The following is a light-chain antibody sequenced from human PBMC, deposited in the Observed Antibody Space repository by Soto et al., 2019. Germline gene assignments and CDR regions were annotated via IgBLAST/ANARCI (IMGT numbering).Light chain of an antibody. V-gene: IGKV1-39*01. J-gene: IGKJ1*01. CDR3: QQSYSTPD. CDR1: QTISSY. CDR2: AAS. Sequence: DVQMTQSPSSLSASVGDRVTITCRASQTISSYVNWYQQKPGKAPKLLIYAASTLQSGVPSRFSGSGSGTDFTLTISGLRPEDFATYFCQQSYSTPDFGRGTKVDIK.